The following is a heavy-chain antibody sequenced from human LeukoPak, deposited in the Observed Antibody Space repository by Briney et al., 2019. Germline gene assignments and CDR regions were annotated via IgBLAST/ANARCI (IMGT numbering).Heavy chain of an antibody. D-gene: IGHD6-19*01. CDR2: IYYSGST. CDR3: ARAYSSGWYYFDY. V-gene: IGHV4-59*01. Sequence: PSETLSLTCTVSGGSISSYYWSWIRQPPGKGLEWIGYIYYSGSTNYNPSLKSRVTISVDTSKNQFSLKLSSVTAADTAVYYCARAYSSGWYYFDYWGHGTLVTVSS. CDR1: GGSISSYY. J-gene: IGHJ4*01.